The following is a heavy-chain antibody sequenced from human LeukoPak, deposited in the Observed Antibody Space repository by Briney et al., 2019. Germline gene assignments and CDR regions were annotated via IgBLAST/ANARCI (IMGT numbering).Heavy chain of an antibody. CDR3: ARGMNQLQNAFDI. Sequence: SETLSLTCTVSGGSISSYYWSWIRQHPGKGLEWIGCIYYSGSTYYNPSLKSRVTTSVDTSKNQFSLKLSSVTAADTAVYYCARGMNQLQNAFDIWGQGTMVTVSS. CDR1: GGSISSYY. D-gene: IGHD2-2*01. CDR2: IYYSGST. V-gene: IGHV4-59*06. J-gene: IGHJ3*02.